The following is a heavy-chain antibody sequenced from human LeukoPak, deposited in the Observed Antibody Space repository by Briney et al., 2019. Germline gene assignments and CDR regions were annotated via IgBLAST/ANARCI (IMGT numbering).Heavy chain of an antibody. CDR2: IKQDGSEK. D-gene: IGHD1-26*01. J-gene: IGHJ3*02. Sequence: GGSLRLSCAASGFTFSSYWMSWVRQAPGKGLEWVANIKQDGSEKYYVDSVKGRFTISRDNAKNSLYLQMNSLRAEDTAVYYCARGPQEKELPGAFDIWGQGTMVTVSS. CDR1: GFTFSSYW. V-gene: IGHV3-7*01. CDR3: ARGPQEKELPGAFDI.